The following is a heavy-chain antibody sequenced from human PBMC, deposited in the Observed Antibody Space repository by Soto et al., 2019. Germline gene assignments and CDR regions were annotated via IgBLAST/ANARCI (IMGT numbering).Heavy chain of an antibody. CDR3: SRAGVVVVAATYDP. V-gene: IGHV3-49*04. CDR1: GFTFSDHY. D-gene: IGHD2-15*01. J-gene: IGHJ5*02. Sequence: GGSLRLSCAASGFTFSDHYMDWVRQAPGKGLEWVGFIRSKGYGGTTEYAASVKGRFSISRDDSKSIAYLQMNSLKTEDTAVYYCSRAGVVVVAATYDPWGQGTLVTVSS. CDR2: IRSKGYGGTT.